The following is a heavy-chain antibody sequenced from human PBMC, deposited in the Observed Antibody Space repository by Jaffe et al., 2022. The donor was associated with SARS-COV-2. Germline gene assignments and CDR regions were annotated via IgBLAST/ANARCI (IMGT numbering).Heavy chain of an antibody. J-gene: IGHJ6*02. CDR3: AKGGQWLPTDYYYHYGMDV. D-gene: IGHD6-19*01. Sequence: QEQLVESGGGVVQPGRSLRLSCTVSGFTFSSYAMHWVRQAPGKGLEWVAVISYDGSNTYYTDSVKGRFTISRDNSKNTLYLQMNALRAEDTAVYHCAKGGQWLPTDYYYHYGMDVWGQGTTVTVSS. CDR1: GFTFSSYA. V-gene: IGHV3-30*18. CDR2: ISYDGSNT.